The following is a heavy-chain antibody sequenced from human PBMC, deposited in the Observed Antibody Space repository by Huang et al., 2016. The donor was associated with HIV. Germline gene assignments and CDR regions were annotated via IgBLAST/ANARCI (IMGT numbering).Heavy chain of an antibody. CDR2: ISSSSSYI. Sequence: GFTFSSYSMIWVGQAPGKGLEWVSAISSSSSYIYYADSAKGRFSISRDNAKKSLYLQMNSLRAEDTAVYYCAREAARYSDRNWYFDLWGRGTLVTVSS. J-gene: IGHJ2*01. CDR3: AREAARYSDRNWYFDL. CDR1: GFTFSSYS. D-gene: IGHD6-13*01. V-gene: IGHV3-21*01.